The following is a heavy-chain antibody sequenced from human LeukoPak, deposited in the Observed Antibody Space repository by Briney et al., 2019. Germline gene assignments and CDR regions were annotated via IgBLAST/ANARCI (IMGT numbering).Heavy chain of an antibody. Sequence: SETLSLTCTVSGGSISSGGYYWSWIRQHPGKGLEWIGYIYYSGSTYYNPSLKSRVTISVDTSKNQFSLKLSSVTAADTAVYYCASYYDSWSGYSAGNWFDPWGQGTLVTVSS. CDR2: IYYSGST. V-gene: IGHV4-31*03. D-gene: IGHD3-3*01. J-gene: IGHJ5*02. CDR1: GGSISSGGYY. CDR3: ASYYDSWSGYSAGNWFDP.